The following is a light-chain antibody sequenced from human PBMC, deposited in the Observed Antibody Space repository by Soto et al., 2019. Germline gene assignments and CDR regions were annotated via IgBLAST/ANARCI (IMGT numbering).Light chain of an antibody. Sequence: EMVMTQSPATLSVSPGERVTLSCRTSHSVNSHLAWYHQKPDPAPRLLLYGASTRATGIPGRFSGSGFGTEFTLTISSLQSDDSAVYYCQQYKNWPLFGQGTRVEIK. CDR2: GAS. J-gene: IGKJ5*01. V-gene: IGKV3-15*01. CDR1: HSVNSH. CDR3: QQYKNWPL.